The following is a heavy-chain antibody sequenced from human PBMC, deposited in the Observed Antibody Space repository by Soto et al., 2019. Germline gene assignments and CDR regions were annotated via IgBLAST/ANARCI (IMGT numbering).Heavy chain of an antibody. J-gene: IGHJ4*02. CDR2: ISGSDGST. CDR1: GFTLSNYG. Sequence: EVQLLESGGGLVQPGGSLRLSCAASGFTLSNYGMNWVRQAPGKGLEWVSGISGSDGSTYYADSVKGRFTISRDNSKNTLYLQMNTLSAEDTAVYDCAQDKSYDWGQGTLVTVSS. CDR3: AQDKSYD. V-gene: IGHV3-23*01. D-gene: IGHD3-22*01.